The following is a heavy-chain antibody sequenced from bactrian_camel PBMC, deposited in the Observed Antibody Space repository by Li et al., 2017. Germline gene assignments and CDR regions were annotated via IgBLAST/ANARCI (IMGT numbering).Heavy chain of an antibody. V-gene: IGHV3S55*01. J-gene: IGHJ4*01. D-gene: IGHD7*01. CDR1: RYTGSRQC. Sequence: HVQLVESGGGSVQAGGSLRLSCAASRYTGSRQCMGWFRQAPGKEREGVARIGSDGTQYYTDSVKGRFTIDQDNVKNRMWLQMNSLKPEDTAMYYCVAAGFDYWGQGTQVTVS. CDR2: IGSDGTQ. CDR3: VAAGFDY.